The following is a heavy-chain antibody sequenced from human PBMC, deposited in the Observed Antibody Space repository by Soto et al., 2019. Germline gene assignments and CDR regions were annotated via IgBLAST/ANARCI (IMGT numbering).Heavy chain of an antibody. CDR1: GYTFTGYY. D-gene: IGHD1-26*01. CDR3: ARVDRWELAFFDY. J-gene: IGHJ4*02. CDR2: INPNSGGT. Sequence: EASVKVSCKASGYTFTGYYMHWVRQAPGQGLEWMGWINPNSGGTNYAQKFQGWVTMTRDTSISTAYMELSRLRSDDTAVYYCARVDRWELAFFDYWGQGTLVTVSS. V-gene: IGHV1-2*04.